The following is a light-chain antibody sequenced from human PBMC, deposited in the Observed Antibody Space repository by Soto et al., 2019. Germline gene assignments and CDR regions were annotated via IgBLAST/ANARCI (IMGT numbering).Light chain of an antibody. CDR2: GVS. Sequence: IVLTQSPGTLSLSPGEGATLSCRSSQPVNSGYLAWYQQKPGQAPRLLMYGVSTRDTGIPDRFSGSGAGTDFTLTISRLEPGDFAVYYCQVYGSSPKTFGHGTKVEFK. CDR1: QPVNSGY. J-gene: IGKJ1*01. V-gene: IGKV3-20*01. CDR3: QVYGSSPKT.